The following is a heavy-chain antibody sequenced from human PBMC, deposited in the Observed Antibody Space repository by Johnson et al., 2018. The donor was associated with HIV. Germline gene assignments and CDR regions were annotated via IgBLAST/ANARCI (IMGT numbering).Heavy chain of an antibody. J-gene: IGHJ3*02. CDR3: ARDEAASTGAFDI. V-gene: IGHV3-30*02. D-gene: IGHD6-13*01. CDR1: IFTFSSYG. Sequence: QVQLVESGGGVVQPGGSLRLSCAASIFTFSSYGIHLVRQAPGKGLEWVAFTQYDGSNKYYADSVKGRFTISRDNSRKTLYLQMNSLRAEDTAVFYCARDEAASTGAFDIWGQGTMVTVSS. CDR2: TQYDGSNK.